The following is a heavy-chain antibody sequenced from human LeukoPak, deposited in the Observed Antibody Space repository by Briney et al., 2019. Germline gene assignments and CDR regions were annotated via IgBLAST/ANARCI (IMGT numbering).Heavy chain of an antibody. V-gene: IGHV3-30*04. Sequence: GGSLRLSCAASGFTFSSYAMHWVRQAPGKGLEWVAVISYGGSNKYYADSVKGRFTISRDNSKNTLYLQMNSLRAEDTAVYYCARARSKGCSSTSCYASSYYYYGMDVWGKGTTVTVSS. D-gene: IGHD2-2*01. CDR3: ARARSKGCSSTSCYASSYYYYGMDV. CDR2: ISYGGSNK. J-gene: IGHJ6*04. CDR1: GFTFSSYA.